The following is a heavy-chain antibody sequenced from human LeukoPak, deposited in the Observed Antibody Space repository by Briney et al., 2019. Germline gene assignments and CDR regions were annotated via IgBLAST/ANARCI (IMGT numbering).Heavy chain of an antibody. J-gene: IGHJ4*02. CDR3: ARGGIAVAGSPFDY. CDR1: GFTFSSYA. V-gene: IGHV3-64*01. Sequence: GGSLRLSCAASGFTFSSYAMHWVRQAPGKGLEYVSAISSNGGSTYYANSVKGRFTISRDNSKNTLYLQMNSLRAEDTAVYYCARGGIAVAGSPFDYWGQGTLVTVSS. CDR2: ISSNGGST. D-gene: IGHD6-19*01.